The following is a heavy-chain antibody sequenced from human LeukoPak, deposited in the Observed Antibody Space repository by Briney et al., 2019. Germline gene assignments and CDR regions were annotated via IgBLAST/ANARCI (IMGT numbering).Heavy chain of an antibody. V-gene: IGHV4-59*08. CDR1: GGSISSYY. CDR3: ASSNWLRDANFDS. CDR2: IYYSGST. D-gene: IGHD6-13*01. Sequence: PETLSLTCTVSGGSISSYYWSWIRQPPGKGLEWIGYIYYSGSTNYNPSLKSRVTISVDTPKNQFSLKLTSVTASDSAVYYCASSNWLRDANFDSWGQGTLVTVSS. J-gene: IGHJ4*02.